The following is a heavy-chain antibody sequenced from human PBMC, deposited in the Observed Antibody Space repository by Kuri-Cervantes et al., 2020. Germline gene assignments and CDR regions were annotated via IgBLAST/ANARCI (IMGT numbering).Heavy chain of an antibody. CDR3: AKRMTKDIVVVPAAMPVVTYYGMDV. D-gene: IGHD2-2*01. CDR2: ISSSSSTI. CDR1: GFTFSSYS. Sequence: GGSLRLSCAASGFTFSSYSMSWVRQAPGKGLEWVSYISSSSSTIYYADSVKGRFTISRDNAKNSLYLQMNSLRDEDTAVYYCAKRMTKDIVVVPAAMPVVTYYGMDVWGQGTTVTVSS. J-gene: IGHJ6*02. V-gene: IGHV3-48*02.